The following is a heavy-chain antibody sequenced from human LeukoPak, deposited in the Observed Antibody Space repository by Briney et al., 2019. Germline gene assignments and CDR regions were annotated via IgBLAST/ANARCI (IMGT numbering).Heavy chain of an antibody. J-gene: IGHJ3*02. CDR2: IKQDGSEK. D-gene: IGHD2-15*01. CDR1: GFTFSSYW. Sequence: PGGSLRLSCSASGFTFSSYWMHWVRQAPGKGLEWVANIKQDGSEKYYVDSVKGRFTISRDNAKNSLYLQMNNLRAGDTAVYYCARGTGIFCTGGTCYSLGAFDIWGQGTMVTVSS. CDR3: ARGTGIFCTGGTCYSLGAFDI. V-gene: IGHV3-7*01.